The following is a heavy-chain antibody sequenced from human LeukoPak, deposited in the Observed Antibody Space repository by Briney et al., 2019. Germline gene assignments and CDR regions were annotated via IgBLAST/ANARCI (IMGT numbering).Heavy chain of an antibody. D-gene: IGHD5-18*01. CDR1: GFTFDDYA. V-gene: IGHV3-9*01. J-gene: IGHJ4*02. Sequence: GGSLRLSCAASGFTFDDYAMHWVRQAPGKGLEWVSGIGWNSGSIGYADSVKGRFTISRDNAKNSLYLQMNSLRAEDTAVYYCASGYSYGYWYFDYWGQGTLVTVSS. CDR3: ASGYSYGYWYFDY. CDR2: IGWNSGSI.